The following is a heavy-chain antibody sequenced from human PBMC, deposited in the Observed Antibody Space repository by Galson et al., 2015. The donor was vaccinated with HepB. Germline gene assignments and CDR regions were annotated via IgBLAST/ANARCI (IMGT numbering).Heavy chain of an antibody. Sequence: SVKVSCKASGGTFSSYAISWVRQAPGQGLEWMGGIIPIFGTANYAQKFQGRVTITTDTSTSTAYMELRSLRSDDTAVYYCARDRDVGLITMEASYWFDPWGQGTLVTVSS. J-gene: IGHJ5*02. D-gene: IGHD3-10*01. CDR1: GGTFSSYA. CDR2: IIPIFGTA. CDR3: ARDRDVGLITMEASYWFDP. V-gene: IGHV1-69*05.